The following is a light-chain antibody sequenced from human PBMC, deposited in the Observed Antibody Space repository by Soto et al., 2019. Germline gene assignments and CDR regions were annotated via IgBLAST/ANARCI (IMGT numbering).Light chain of an antibody. V-gene: IGKV1-9*01. Sequence: DLQLTQSPSFLSASVGDRVTIPCRASQGISSYLAWYQQKPGKAPKLLIYAASTLQSGVPLRFSGSGSGTSFTLTISSLQPEDFATYYCQQLLSYPITFGQGTRLEIK. CDR3: QQLLSYPIT. J-gene: IGKJ5*01. CDR1: QGISSY. CDR2: AAS.